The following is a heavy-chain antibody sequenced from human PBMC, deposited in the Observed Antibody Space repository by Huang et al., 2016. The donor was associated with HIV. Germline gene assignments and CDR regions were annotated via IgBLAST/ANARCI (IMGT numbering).Heavy chain of an antibody. V-gene: IGHV3-48*04. D-gene: IGHD2-15*01. Sequence: EVQLVESGGGLVQPGTSLRLSCAASGFTFGDFNMNWVRQAPGKGREWISYIISSSNSKLYADSVKGRFTSSRDNARNSLYLQLKSLRVEDTAVYYCARESCSGGTCYLFDFWGQGVLVTVSS. CDR2: IISSSNSK. CDR1: GFTFGDFN. J-gene: IGHJ4*02. CDR3: ARESCSGGTCYLFDF.